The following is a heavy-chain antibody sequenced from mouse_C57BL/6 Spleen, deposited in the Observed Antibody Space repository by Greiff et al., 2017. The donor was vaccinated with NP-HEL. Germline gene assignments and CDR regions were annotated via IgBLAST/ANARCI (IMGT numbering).Heavy chain of an antibody. D-gene: IGHD2-1*01. CDR2: INPGSGGT. J-gene: IGHJ3*01. CDR3: AREGNYDAY. V-gene: IGHV1-54*01. CDR1: GYAFTNYL. Sequence: VQLVESGAELVRPGTSVKVSCKASGYAFTNYLIEWVKQRPGQGLEWIGVINPGSGGTNYNEKFKGKATLTADKSSSTAYMQLSSLTSEDSAVYFCAREGNYDAYWGQGTLVTVSA.